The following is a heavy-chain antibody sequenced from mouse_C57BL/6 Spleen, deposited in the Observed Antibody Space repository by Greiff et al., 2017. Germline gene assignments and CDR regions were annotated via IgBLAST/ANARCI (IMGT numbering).Heavy chain of an antibody. Sequence: QVQLQQPGAELVRPGSSVKLSCKASGYTFTSYWMDWVKQRPGQGLEWIGNIYPSDSETHYNQKFKDKATLTVDKSSSTAYMQLSSLTSEDSAVYYCARSYYSKYGWYFDVWGTGTTVTVSS. J-gene: IGHJ1*03. CDR3: ARSYYSKYGWYFDV. V-gene: IGHV1-61*01. CDR1: GYTFTSYW. D-gene: IGHD2-5*01. CDR2: IYPSDSET.